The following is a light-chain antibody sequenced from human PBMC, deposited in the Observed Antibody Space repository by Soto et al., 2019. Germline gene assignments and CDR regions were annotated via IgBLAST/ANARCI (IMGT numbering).Light chain of an antibody. CDR2: GNS. Sequence: QPVLTQPPSVSGAPGQRVTISCTGSSSNIGAGYDVHWYQQLPGTAPKLLIYGNSNRPSGVPDRFSGSKSGTSASLAITGLQAEDEADYYCQSYDSSLFLVFGGGTQLTVL. V-gene: IGLV1-40*01. CDR3: QSYDSSLFLV. CDR1: SSNIGAGYD. J-gene: IGLJ2*01.